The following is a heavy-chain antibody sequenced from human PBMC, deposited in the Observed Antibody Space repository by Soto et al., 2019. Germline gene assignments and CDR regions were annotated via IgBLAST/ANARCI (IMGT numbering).Heavy chain of an antibody. V-gene: IGHV4-61*08. D-gene: IGHD3-3*01. CDR2: IYYSGTT. J-gene: IGHJ6*02. Sequence: SETLSLTCTVSGGSVSSSGLYWNWIRQPPGKGLEWIGYIYYSGTTNYNPSLKSRVTISVDTSKNQFSLTLTSVTAADTALYFCARDPVPVYDFWSGHFGMDVWGQGTTVT. CDR1: GGSVSSSGLY. CDR3: ARDPVPVYDFWSGHFGMDV.